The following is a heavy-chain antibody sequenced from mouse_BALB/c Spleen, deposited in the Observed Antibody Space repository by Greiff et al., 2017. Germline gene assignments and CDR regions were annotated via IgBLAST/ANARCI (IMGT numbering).Heavy chain of an antibody. CDR3: ASKGAYGSCYDDAMDY. J-gene: IGHJ4*01. Sequence: VMLVESGAELMKPGASVKISCTATGYTFSSYWIEWVKQRPGHGLEWIGEILTGSGSTNYNEKFKGKATFTADTSSNTAYMQLSSLTSEDSAVSYCASKGAYGSCYDDAMDYWGQGTSVTVSS. V-gene: IGHV1-9*01. CDR1: GYTFSSYW. D-gene: IGHD1-1*01. CDR2: ILTGSGST.